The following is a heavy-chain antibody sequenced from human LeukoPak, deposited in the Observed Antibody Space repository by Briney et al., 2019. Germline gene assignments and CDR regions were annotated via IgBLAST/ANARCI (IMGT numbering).Heavy chain of an antibody. CDR2: INDYTGNT. CDR3: ARGRIAKIVVVHSFHYGMDV. J-gene: IGHJ6*02. CDR1: GGSFTDYF. Sequence: SETLSLTCDVFGGSFTDYFWTWIRQSPGKGLEWIGEINDYTGNTNYNTSLNSRVSISLEKSKNQFSLELRSVTAADTAVYYCARGRIAKIVVVHSFHYGMDVWAKEPRSPSP. V-gene: IGHV4-34*01. D-gene: IGHD3-22*01.